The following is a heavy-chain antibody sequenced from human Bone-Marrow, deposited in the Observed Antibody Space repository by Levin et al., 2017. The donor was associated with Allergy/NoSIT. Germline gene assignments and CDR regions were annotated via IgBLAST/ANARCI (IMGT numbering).Heavy chain of an antibody. Sequence: GESLKISCKGSGYSFTSSWIGWVRQMPGKGLEWMGIIYPADSDTTYSPSFQGQVTFSADKSISTSFLQWTTLKASDTAMYYCATSSHPGHYYGLDVWGQGTTVIVSS. CDR1: GYSFTSSW. J-gene: IGHJ6*02. CDR3: ATSSHPGHYYGLDV. CDR2: IYPADSDT. D-gene: IGHD7-27*01. V-gene: IGHV5-51*01.